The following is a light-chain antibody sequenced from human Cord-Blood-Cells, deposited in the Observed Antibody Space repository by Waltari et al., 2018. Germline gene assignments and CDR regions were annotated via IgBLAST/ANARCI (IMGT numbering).Light chain of an antibody. CDR3: QQSYSTPYS. Sequence: DIQMPQSPYSLSASVGDRVTITCRASQSISSYFNWYQQKPGKAPKLLIYAASSLQSGVPSRFSGSGSGTDFTLTISSLQPEDFATYYCQQSYSTPYSFGQGTKLEIK. CDR2: AAS. CDR1: QSISSY. V-gene: IGKV1-39*01. J-gene: IGKJ2*03.